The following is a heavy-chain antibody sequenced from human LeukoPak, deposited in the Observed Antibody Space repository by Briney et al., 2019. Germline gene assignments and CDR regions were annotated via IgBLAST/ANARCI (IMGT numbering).Heavy chain of an antibody. CDR1: GFTVSASY. Sequence: QPGGSLRLSCVASGFTVSASYMSWVRLPAGKGLEWVSSTYSGGTPYYADSFNGRFTISRDTSKNTLYLQMNSLRVDDTAIYYCASHRRSIAAAAYFDHWGQETRVTVSS. CDR3: ASHRRSIAAAAYFDH. V-gene: IGHV3-53*01. CDR2: TYSGGTP. J-gene: IGHJ4*02. D-gene: IGHD6-25*01.